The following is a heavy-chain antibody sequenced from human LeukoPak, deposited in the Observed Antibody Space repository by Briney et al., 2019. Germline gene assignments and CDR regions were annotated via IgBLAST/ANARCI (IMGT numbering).Heavy chain of an antibody. J-gene: IGHJ4*02. Sequence: PSETLSLTCTVSGGSTSSYYWSWIRQPPGKGLEWIGYIYYSGSTNYNPSLKSRVTISVDTSKNQFSLKLSSVTAADTAVYYCASTAGYSGYDYWGQGTLVTVSS. V-gene: IGHV4-59*01. CDR3: ASTAGYSGYDY. D-gene: IGHD5-12*01. CDR2: IYYSGST. CDR1: GGSTSSYY.